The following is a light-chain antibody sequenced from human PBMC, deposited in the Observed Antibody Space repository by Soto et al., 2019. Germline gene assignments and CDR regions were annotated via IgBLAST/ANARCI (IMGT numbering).Light chain of an antibody. V-gene: IGLV2-14*01. J-gene: IGLJ1*01. Sequence: QSALTQPAPVSGAPGQSITISCTGTHREGGGYNYVSWYQQHPGKAPKLMTYDVSNRPSGVSNRFSGSKSGNTASLTISGLQAEDEADYYCSSYTSSSTLYVFGTGTKVTVL. CDR1: HREGGGYNY. CDR2: DVS. CDR3: SSYTSSSTLYV.